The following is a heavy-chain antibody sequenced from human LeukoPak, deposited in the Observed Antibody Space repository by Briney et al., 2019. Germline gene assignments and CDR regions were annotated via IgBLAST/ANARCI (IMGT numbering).Heavy chain of an antibody. Sequence: GGSLRLSCAASGFTFSSYALSWFRQAPGKGLEWVSAISGSGGSTYYADSVKGRFTISRDNSKNTLYLQMNSLRAEDTAVYYCAKDSLWFEVVVAATRFDYWGQGTLVTVSS. V-gene: IGHV3-23*01. CDR2: ISGSGGST. CDR3: AKDSLWFEVVVAATRFDY. CDR1: GFTFSSYA. D-gene: IGHD2-15*01. J-gene: IGHJ4*02.